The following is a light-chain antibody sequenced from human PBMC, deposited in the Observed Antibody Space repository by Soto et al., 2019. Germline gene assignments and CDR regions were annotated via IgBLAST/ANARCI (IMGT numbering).Light chain of an antibody. CDR2: DVT. CDR1: SSDVGRYKL. CDR3: SSYTTSSTLI. J-gene: IGLJ2*01. Sequence: QSVLTQPASVSGSPGQSITISCTGTSSDVGRYKLVSWYQQHPGKAPKLMIYDVTKRPSGVSNRFSGSKSGNTASLTISGLQAEDEADDYCSSYTTSSTLIFGGGTKLTVL. V-gene: IGLV2-14*03.